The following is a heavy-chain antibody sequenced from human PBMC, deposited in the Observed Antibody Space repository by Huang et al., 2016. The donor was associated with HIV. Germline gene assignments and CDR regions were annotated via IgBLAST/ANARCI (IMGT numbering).Heavy chain of an antibody. V-gene: IGHV3-9*01. J-gene: IGHJ6*02. CDR2: SNWNSGNQ. CDR3: GKDNGRDYYYGMDA. Sequence: EVQLVESGGGLVQPGRSLRLSCLVSGFTLDDYAMHWVRQAPGEGQEWGSGSNWNSGNQGYADSVRYRFTSSRDNAKNSRYLQMNSLRAEYTALYYCGKDNGRDYYYGMDAWGRGTTDIVSS. CDR1: GFTLDDYA.